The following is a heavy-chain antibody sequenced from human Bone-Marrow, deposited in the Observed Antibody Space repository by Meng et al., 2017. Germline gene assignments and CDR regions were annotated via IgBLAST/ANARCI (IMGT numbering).Heavy chain of an antibody. CDR2: ISSSSSYI. J-gene: IGHJ6*02. Sequence: GGSLRLSCAASGFTFSSYSMNWARQAPGKGLEWVSSISSSSSYIYYGDSVKGRYTISRDNAKNSLYLQMNSLGAEDTAVYYCARMGFGELLSPYGMDVWGQGTTVTVSS. D-gene: IGHD3-10*01. CDR3: ARMGFGELLSPYGMDV. V-gene: IGHV3-21*01. CDR1: GFTFSSYS.